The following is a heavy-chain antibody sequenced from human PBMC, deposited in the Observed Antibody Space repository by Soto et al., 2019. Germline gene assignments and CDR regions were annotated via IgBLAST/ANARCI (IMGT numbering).Heavy chain of an antibody. D-gene: IGHD6-6*01. Sequence: PCGSIRISCAACGLSFKISTITGVRQAPGKGLEWVSTTGFTGRTTYYADSVKGRFTVSRDNSKNTVDLQMSSLRAEDTAVYYCATVHSTSRSFDYWGQGTLVTVSS. CDR3: ATVHSTSRSFDY. CDR1: GLSFKIST. CDR2: TGFTGRTT. J-gene: IGHJ4*02. V-gene: IGHV3-23*01.